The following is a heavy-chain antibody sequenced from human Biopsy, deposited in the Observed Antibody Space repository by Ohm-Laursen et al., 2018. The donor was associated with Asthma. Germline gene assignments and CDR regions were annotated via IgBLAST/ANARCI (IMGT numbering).Heavy chain of an antibody. J-gene: IGHJ6*02. D-gene: IGHD4-17*01. Sequence: GASVKVSCKVSGGTFSRYAISWVRQAPGQGLEWMGGIIPVFGTSNYAQKFQGRVTFTADGSTSSAYMELSSLTSEDSAVYYCAREVSTVDYGYYYLAMDVWGQGTTVTVSS. CDR1: GGTFSRYA. CDR3: AREVSTVDYGYYYLAMDV. CDR2: IIPVFGTS. V-gene: IGHV1-69*13.